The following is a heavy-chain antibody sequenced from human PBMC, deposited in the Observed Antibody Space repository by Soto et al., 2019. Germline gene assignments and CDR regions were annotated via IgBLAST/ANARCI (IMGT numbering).Heavy chain of an antibody. J-gene: IGHJ6*02. D-gene: IGHD2-2*03. Sequence: EVQVVESGGGLVRPGGSLRLSCAASGFTFSRYGMNWVRQAPGKGLEWVAYISSSSSTIYYADSVKGRFTISRDNAKNSLYLQMNSLRDEDTAVYYCARDGYCVSTTCYFLPDVWGQGTTVTVSS. CDR1: GFTFSRYG. CDR3: ARDGYCVSTTCYFLPDV. CDR2: ISSSSSTI. V-gene: IGHV3-48*02.